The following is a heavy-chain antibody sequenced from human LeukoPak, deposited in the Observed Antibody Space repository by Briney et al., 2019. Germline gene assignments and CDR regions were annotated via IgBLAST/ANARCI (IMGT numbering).Heavy chain of an antibody. V-gene: IGHV3-66*01. CDR3: AGDPGENAFDI. Sequence: GGSLRLSCAASGFTFSDYYMSWIRQAPGKGLEWVSVIYSGGSTYYADSVKDRFTISRGNSKNTLYLQMNSLRAEDTAVYYCAGDPGENAFDIWGQGTLVTVSS. J-gene: IGHJ4*02. CDR1: GFTFSDYY. D-gene: IGHD3-10*01. CDR2: IYSGGST.